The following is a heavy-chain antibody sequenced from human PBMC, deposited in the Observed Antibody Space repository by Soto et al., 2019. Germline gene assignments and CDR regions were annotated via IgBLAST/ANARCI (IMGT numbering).Heavy chain of an antibody. CDR1: GYTFTSYT. CDR2: INAGNGDT. V-gene: IGHV1-3*01. CDR3: ARDRPPDYNFWSGFYFWFDP. Sequence: ASVKVSCKASGYTFTSYTIHWVRQAPGQRLEWTGWINAGNGDTEYSQKFQGRVTITRDTSASTAYMDLSSLRSEDTAVYYCARDRPPDYNFWSGFYFWFDPWGQGTLVTVSS. J-gene: IGHJ5*02. D-gene: IGHD3-3*01.